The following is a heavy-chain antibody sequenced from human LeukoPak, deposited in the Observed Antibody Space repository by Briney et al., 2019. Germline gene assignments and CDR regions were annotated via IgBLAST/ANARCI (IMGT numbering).Heavy chain of an antibody. CDR1: GFTLSSYA. Sequence: PGGSLRLSCAASGFTLSSYAMSWVRQAPGKGLEWVSGITNSGTATYYADSVKGRFTISRDKSKNTLCMQMNSLRVEDTAVYYCARDSVTAMDYWGQGTLVTVSS. D-gene: IGHD4-11*01. CDR3: ARDSVTAMDY. V-gene: IGHV3-23*01. CDR2: ITNSGTAT. J-gene: IGHJ4*02.